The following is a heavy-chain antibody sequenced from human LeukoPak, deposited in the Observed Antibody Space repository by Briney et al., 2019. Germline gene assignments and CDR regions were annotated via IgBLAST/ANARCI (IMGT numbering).Heavy chain of an antibody. CDR1: GYTFISHW. CDR3: ARVLGYSRRNPFDS. Sequence: GESLKISCKGSGYTFISHWIGWVRQMPGKGLEWMGNIYPGDSDTRYSPSFQGQVTISVDNSINTAYLQWNSLRASDTATYYCARVLGYSRRNPFDSWGQGTLVTVSS. D-gene: IGHD5-18*01. V-gene: IGHV5-51*01. J-gene: IGHJ5*01. CDR2: IYPGDSDT.